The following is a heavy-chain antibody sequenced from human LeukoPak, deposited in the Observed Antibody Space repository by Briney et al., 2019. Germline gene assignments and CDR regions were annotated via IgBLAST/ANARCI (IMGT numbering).Heavy chain of an antibody. V-gene: IGHV4-4*07. CDR1: GRSISSYY. J-gene: IGHJ4*02. CDR2: IYTSGST. D-gene: IGHD3-10*01. Sequence: SETLSLICTVSGRSISSYYWSWIRQPAGKGLEWIGRIYTSGSTNYNPSLKSRVTMSVDTSTSLFSLKLRSVIAADTAVYYCARDMEWFGELFPNYFDYWGQGTLVTVSS. CDR3: ARDMEWFGELFPNYFDY.